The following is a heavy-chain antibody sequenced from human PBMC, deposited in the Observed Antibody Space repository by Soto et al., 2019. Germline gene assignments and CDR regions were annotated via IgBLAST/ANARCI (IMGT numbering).Heavy chain of an antibody. J-gene: IGHJ5*02. CDR1: GGSISSGGYY. V-gene: IGHV4-31*03. Sequence: QVQLQESGPGLVKPSQTLSLTCTVSGGSISSGGYYWSWIRQHPGKGLEWIGYIYYSGSTYYNPALRSRVTISVDTSKNQFSLKLSSVTAADTAVYYCAKSAKYHSLFDPWGKGTLVTVSS. CDR3: AKSAKYHSLFDP. D-gene: IGHD2-15*01. CDR2: IYYSGST.